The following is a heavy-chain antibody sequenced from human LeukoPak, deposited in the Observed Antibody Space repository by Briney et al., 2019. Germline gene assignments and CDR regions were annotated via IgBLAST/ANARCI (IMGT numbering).Heavy chain of an antibody. CDR3: PRVVPLINSFDY. CDR2: ISSSGSMI. CDR1: GFNFSDYY. V-gene: IGHV3-11*01. J-gene: IGHJ4*02. D-gene: IGHD3-10*01. Sequence: GGSLRLSCAASGFNFSDYYMTWIRQAPGKGLDWISSISSSGSMIYYADSVKGRFTISRDNAKNSLYLQMNSLRAEDTAVFYCPRVVPLINSFDYWGRGTLVTVSS.